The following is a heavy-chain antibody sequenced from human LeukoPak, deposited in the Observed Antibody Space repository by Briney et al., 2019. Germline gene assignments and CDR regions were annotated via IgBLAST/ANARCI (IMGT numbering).Heavy chain of an antibody. V-gene: IGHV3-53*01. D-gene: IGHD5-18*01. CDR1: GFIVSSNY. J-gene: IGHJ4*02. CDR2: IYSGGST. CDR3: ARDPGYSYGLDY. Sequence: GGSLRLSCAATGFIVSSNYMYWVRQASGKGLEWVSVIYSGGSTYYADSVKGRFTISRHNSKNTLYLQMNSLRAEDTAVYYCARDPGYSYGLDYWGQGTLVTVSS.